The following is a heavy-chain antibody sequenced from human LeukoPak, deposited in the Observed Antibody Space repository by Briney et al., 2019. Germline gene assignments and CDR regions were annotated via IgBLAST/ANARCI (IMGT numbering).Heavy chain of an antibody. CDR3: ARDHPIFGEDV. J-gene: IGHJ6*04. D-gene: IGHD3-3*01. CDR2: INPNSGGT. CDR1: GYTFAGYY. Sequence: ASVKVSCKASGYTFAGYYMHWVRQAPGQGLEWMGWINPNSGGTNNAQKFQGRVTMTRDTSISTAYMELSRLRSDDTAVYYCARDHPIFGEDVWGKGTTVTVSS. V-gene: IGHV1-2*02.